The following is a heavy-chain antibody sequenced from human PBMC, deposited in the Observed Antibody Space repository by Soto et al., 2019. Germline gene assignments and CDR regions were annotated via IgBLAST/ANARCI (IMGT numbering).Heavy chain of an antibody. CDR3: AKKKGPVSSRTSSLAR. CDR2: ISYDGSNK. V-gene: IGHV3-30*18. J-gene: IGHJ4*02. D-gene: IGHD3-9*01. Sequence: PGGSLRLSCAASGFTFSSYGMHWVRQAPGKGLEWVAVISYDGSNKYYADSVKGRFTISRDNSKNTLYLQLNSLRVDDPAVYYCAKKKGPVSSRTSSLARWGRGTLVTVSS. CDR1: GFTFSSYG.